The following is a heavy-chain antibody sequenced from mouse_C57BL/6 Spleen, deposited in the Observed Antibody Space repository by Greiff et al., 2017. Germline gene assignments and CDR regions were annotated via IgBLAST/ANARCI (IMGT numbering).Heavy chain of an antibody. D-gene: IGHD1-1*01. CDR2: ISDGGSYT. CDR3: ARDRITTNEYFDV. J-gene: IGHJ1*03. V-gene: IGHV5-4*01. CDR1: GFTFSSYA. Sequence: DVQLVESGGGLVKPGGSLKLSCAASGFTFSSYAMSWVRQTPEKRLEWVATISDGGSYTYYPDNVKGRFTISRDNAKNNLYLQMSHLKSEDTAMYYCARDRITTNEYFDVWGTGT.